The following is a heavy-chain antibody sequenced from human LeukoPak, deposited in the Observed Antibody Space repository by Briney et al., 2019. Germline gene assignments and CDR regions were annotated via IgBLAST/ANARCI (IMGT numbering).Heavy chain of an antibody. V-gene: IGHV3-73*01. Sequence: GGSLRLPCAASGITFSGSAMHWVRKASGKGLEWVGCIRSRANSYATAYAASVKGRFTISRDDSTNTSYLQMYSLKTEDTAGYYCTRHYDNLTGYYGGAFDIWGQGTMVTVSS. CDR3: TRHYDNLTGYYGGAFDI. J-gene: IGHJ3*02. CDR2: IRSRANSYAT. D-gene: IGHD3-9*01. CDR1: GITFSGSA.